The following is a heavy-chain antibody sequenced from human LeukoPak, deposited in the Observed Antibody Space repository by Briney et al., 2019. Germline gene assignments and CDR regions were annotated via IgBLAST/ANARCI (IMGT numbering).Heavy chain of an antibody. CDR3: ARDRYSGSSR. D-gene: IGHD1-26*01. V-gene: IGHV3-7*01. J-gene: IGHJ4*02. CDR2: IKQDGSEK. CDR1: GFTFSRYW. Sequence: GGSLRLSCAASGFTFSRYWMSWVRQAPGKGLEWVANIKQDGSEKYYVDSVKGRFTISRDNAKNSLYLQMNSLRAEDTAVYYCARDRYSGSSRWGQGTLVTVSS.